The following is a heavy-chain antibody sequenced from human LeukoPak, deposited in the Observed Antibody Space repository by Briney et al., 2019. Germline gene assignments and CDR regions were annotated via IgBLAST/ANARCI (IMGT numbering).Heavy chain of an antibody. J-gene: IGHJ5*01. CDR2: IYPGDSDI. Sequence: GESLKISCKGSGYSFTTYWIAWVRQMPGKGLEWMGIIYPGDSDIRYSPSFQGQVTISADKSINTAYLQWSSLRASDTAMYYRARSNNWYDYWGQGTLVTVSS. CDR3: ARSNNWYDY. V-gene: IGHV5-51*01. CDR1: GYSFTTYW.